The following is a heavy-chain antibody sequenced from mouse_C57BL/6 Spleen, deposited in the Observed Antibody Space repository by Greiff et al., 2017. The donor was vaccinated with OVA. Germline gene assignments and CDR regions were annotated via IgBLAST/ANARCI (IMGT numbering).Heavy chain of an antibody. D-gene: IGHD1-1*01. Sequence: QVQLQQSGAELVRPGASVTLSCKASGYTFTDYEIHWVKQTPVHGLEWIGAIDPETGGTAYNQKFKGKAILTADKSSSTAYMELRSLTSEDSAVYYCTRSYGSSLSYWYFDVWGTGTTVTVSS. CDR1: GYTFTDYE. CDR3: TRSYGSSLSYWYFDV. V-gene: IGHV1-15*01. J-gene: IGHJ1*03. CDR2: IDPETGGT.